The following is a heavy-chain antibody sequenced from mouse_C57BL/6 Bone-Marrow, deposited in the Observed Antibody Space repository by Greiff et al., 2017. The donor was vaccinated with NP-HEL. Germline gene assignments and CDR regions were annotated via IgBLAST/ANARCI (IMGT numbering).Heavy chain of an antibody. Sequence: DVMLVESGGGLVKPGGSLKLSCAASGFTFSDYGMHWVRQAPEKGLEWVAYISSGSSTIYYADTVKGRFTISRDNAKNTLFLQMTSLRSEDTAMYYCARPLTGYAMDYWGQGTSVTVSS. CDR3: ARPLTGYAMDY. J-gene: IGHJ4*01. D-gene: IGHD4-1*01. V-gene: IGHV5-17*01. CDR1: GFTFSDYG. CDR2: ISSGSSTI.